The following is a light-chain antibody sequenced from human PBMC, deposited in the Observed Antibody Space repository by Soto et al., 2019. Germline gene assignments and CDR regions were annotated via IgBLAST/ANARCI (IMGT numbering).Light chain of an antibody. CDR3: QQANGFPPLT. CDR2: AAS. J-gene: IGKJ4*01. Sequence: DIQMTQSPSSVSASVGDRVTITCRASQPVSNWLAWYQQKPGKAPKLLIYAASKLQIGVPSRFSGSGSETDFTLTISSLQPEDFATYYCQQANGFPPLTFGGGTTVEIK. CDR1: QPVSNW. V-gene: IGKV1-12*01.